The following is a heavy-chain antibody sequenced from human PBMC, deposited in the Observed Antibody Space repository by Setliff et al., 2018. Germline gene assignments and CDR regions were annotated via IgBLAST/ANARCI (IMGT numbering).Heavy chain of an antibody. CDR1: GYTLTNYA. D-gene: IGHD2-2*01. CDR2: INTGNANT. CDR3: AKDIVVVPAATFDFWSGSYYMDV. J-gene: IGHJ6*03. V-gene: IGHV1-3*04. Sequence: ASVKVSCKASGYTLTNYAIHWVRQAPGQRPEWMGWINTGNANTKYSQKFQGRVTITRDASASTAYMELSSLRSEDTAVYYCAKDIVVVPAATFDFWSGSYYMDVWGKGTTVTVSS.